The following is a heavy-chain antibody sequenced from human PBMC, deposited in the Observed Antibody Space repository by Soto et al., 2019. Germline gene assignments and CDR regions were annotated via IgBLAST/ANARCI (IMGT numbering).Heavy chain of an antibody. V-gene: IGHV4-4*02. CDR2: IYHSGST. CDR3: ARRWGEGRVDY. Sequence: QVQLQESGPGLVKPSGTLSLTCAVSGGSISSSNWWSWVRQPPGKGLEWIGEIYHSGSTNYNPSLMGRVTISVDQSWHQSSLKLSSVTAADTAVYYCARRWGEGRVDYWGQGTLVTVSS. CDR1: GGSISSSNW. D-gene: IGHD3-10*01. J-gene: IGHJ4*02.